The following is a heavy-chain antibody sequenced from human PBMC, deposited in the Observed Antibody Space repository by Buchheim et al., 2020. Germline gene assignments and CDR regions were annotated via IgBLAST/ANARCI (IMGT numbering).Heavy chain of an antibody. Sequence: EVQLLESGGGLVQAGGSLRLSCSASGFTFNSYGMNWVRQAPGKGLEWVSVIIGSGATTYYTASVEGRFTISRANSKNTLDLQMNSLRAEDTAIYYCAKGAVSGSSSYHGMDVWGQGTT. V-gene: IGHV3-23*01. J-gene: IGHJ6*02. D-gene: IGHD1-26*01. CDR1: GFTFNSYG. CDR3: AKGAVSGSSSYHGMDV. CDR2: IIGSGATT.